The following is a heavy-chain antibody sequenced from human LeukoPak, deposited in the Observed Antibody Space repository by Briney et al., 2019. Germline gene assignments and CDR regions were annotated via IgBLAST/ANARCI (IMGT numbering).Heavy chain of an antibody. J-gene: IGHJ3*02. Sequence: GASVKGSCRASGYTLTDYYMHWVRQAPGQGLEWMGRIDPDSGGTKSAQRFQGRVTMTRDTSITTVYMELSRLRSDDTAVYYCAREYYDSSGSKYAFDIWGQGTMVIVSS. CDR3: AREYYDSSGSKYAFDI. D-gene: IGHD3-22*01. CDR2: IDPDSGGT. CDR1: GYTLTDYY. V-gene: IGHV1-2*06.